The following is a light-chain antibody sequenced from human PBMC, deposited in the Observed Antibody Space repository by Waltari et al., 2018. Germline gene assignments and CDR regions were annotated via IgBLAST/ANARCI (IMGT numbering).Light chain of an antibody. V-gene: IGKV1-39*01. Sequence: DIQMTQSPSSLSASVGERVTITWRASQNVDTYLNWYQQKPGQPPKLLIYGASTLQSGVPSRFSGSGSGTDFTLTISSLQSEDFATYYCQQSSSTWTFGQGSKVAFK. J-gene: IGKJ1*01. CDR1: QNVDTY. CDR2: GAS. CDR3: QQSSSTWT.